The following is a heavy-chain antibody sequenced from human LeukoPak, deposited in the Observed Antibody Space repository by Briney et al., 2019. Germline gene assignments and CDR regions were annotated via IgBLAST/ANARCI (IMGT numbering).Heavy chain of an antibody. V-gene: IGHV4-4*07. Sequence: PSETLSLTCTVSGGSISSYYWSWIRQPAGKGLEWIGRIYTSGSTNYNPSLKSRVTISVDTSKNQFSLKLSSVTAADTAVYYCARDITMVRGEYYFDYWGQGTLVTVSS. CDR1: GGSISSYY. CDR3: ARDITMVRGEYYFDY. CDR2: IYTSGST. D-gene: IGHD3-10*01. J-gene: IGHJ4*02.